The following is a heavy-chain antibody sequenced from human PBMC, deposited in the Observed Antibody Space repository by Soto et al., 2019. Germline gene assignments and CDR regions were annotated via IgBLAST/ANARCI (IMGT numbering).Heavy chain of an antibody. D-gene: IGHD5-18*01. J-gene: IGHJ4*02. CDR2: IVVGSGNT. CDR3: AAITGYSYGNYGNDY. CDR1: GFTFTSSA. Sequence: VASVKVSCKASGFTFTSSAVQWVRQARGQRLEWIGCIVVGSGNTNYAQKFQERVTITRDMSTSTAYMELSSLRSEDTAVYYCAAITGYSYGNYGNDYWGQGTLVTVSS. V-gene: IGHV1-58*01.